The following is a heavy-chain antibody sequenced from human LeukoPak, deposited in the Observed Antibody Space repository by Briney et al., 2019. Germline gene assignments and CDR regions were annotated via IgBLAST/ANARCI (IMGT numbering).Heavy chain of an antibody. V-gene: IGHV3-43*01. CDR3: AKDIGDSIGYNYFDS. D-gene: IGHD3-22*01. CDR1: GFVFDDYS. Sequence: GGSLRLSCEASGFVFDDYSMHWVRQAPGKGLEWVSVISWHGSTTKFADSVKGRFTISRDNRTNSLSLQMDSLRPEDTAFYYCAKDIGDSIGYNYFDSWGQGTLVTVSS. CDR2: ISWHGSTT. J-gene: IGHJ4*02.